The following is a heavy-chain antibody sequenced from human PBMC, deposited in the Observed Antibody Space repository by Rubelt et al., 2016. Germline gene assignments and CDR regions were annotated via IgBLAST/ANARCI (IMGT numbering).Heavy chain of an antibody. J-gene: IGHJ4*02. V-gene: IGHV3-21*01. CDR3: ARDYANSAKAY. CDR1: EFSFSSYS. CDR2: ISSSSSYI. D-gene: IGHD2-2*01. Sequence: EVQLVESGGTLVKPGGSLRLSCAASEFSFSSYSMNWVRQAPGKGLEWVSSISSSSSYIYYADSVKGRFTISRDNSKSTVYLQRNSLRAEDTSVYYCARDYANSAKAYWGQGTLVTVSS.